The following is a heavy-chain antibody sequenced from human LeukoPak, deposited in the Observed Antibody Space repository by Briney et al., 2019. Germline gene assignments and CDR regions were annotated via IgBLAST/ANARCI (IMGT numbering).Heavy chain of an antibody. CDR2: ISGSVGST. Sequence: GGSLRLSCAASGFTFSSYAMSWVRQAPGKGLEWVSAISGSVGSTYYADSVKGRLTISRDNSKNTLYLQMNSLRAEDTPVYYCARVALGYCSSTSCLWIEWLSLYYFDYWGQGTLVTVSS. CDR3: ARVALGYCSSTSCLWIEWLSLYYFDY. CDR1: GFTFSSYA. D-gene: IGHD2-2*01. V-gene: IGHV3-23*01. J-gene: IGHJ4*02.